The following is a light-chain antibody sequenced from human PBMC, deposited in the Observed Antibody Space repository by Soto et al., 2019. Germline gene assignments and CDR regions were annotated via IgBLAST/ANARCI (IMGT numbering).Light chain of an antibody. Sequence: EIVLTQSPATLSLSPGERATLSCRASQSIATYLGWYQQKPGQAPRLLIYGASTRATGIPARFSGSGSGTEFTLTISSLQSEDFAVYYCQQYYDWPTFGQGTKVDIK. CDR2: GAS. V-gene: IGKV3-15*01. J-gene: IGKJ1*01. CDR1: QSIATY. CDR3: QQYYDWPT.